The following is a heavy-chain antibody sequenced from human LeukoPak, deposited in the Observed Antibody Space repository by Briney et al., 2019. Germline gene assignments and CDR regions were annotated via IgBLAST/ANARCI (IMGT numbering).Heavy chain of an antibody. D-gene: IGHD3-9*01. Sequence: GGSLRLSCAASGFTFNTYAMNWVRQAPGKGLEWVSAISGSGGSTYYADSVKGRFTISRDNSKNTLYLQMNSLRAEDTAVYYCAKDEAYYDILGYFDYWGQGTLVTVSS. J-gene: IGHJ4*02. CDR2: ISGSGGST. CDR1: GFTFNTYA. CDR3: AKDEAYYDILGYFDY. V-gene: IGHV3-23*01.